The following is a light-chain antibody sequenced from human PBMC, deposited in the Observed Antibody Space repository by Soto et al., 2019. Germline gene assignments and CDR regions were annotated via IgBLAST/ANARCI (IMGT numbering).Light chain of an antibody. CDR3: TSYTSNNSRV. CDR2: EVS. V-gene: IGLV2-14*01. Sequence: QSVLTQPASVSGSPGQSITISCTGTSSDVGGYNYVSWYQQHPGKAPKLMIYEVSNRPSGVSHRFSGSKSGNTASLTISGLQAEDEADYHCTSYTSNNSRVFGTGTKVTVL. J-gene: IGLJ1*01. CDR1: SSDVGGYNY.